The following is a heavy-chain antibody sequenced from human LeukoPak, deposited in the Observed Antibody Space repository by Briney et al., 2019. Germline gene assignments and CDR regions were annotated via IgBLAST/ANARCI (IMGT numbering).Heavy chain of an antibody. V-gene: IGHV3-30*18. D-gene: IGHD3-10*01. CDR2: ISYDGSNK. CDR1: GFTFSSYG. CDR3: AKSGRYYYGSGRPDY. Sequence: GRSPRLSCAASGFTFSSYGMHWVRQAPGKGLEWVAVISYDGSNKYYADSVKGRFTISRDNSKNTLYLQMNSLRAEDTAVYYCAKSGRYYYGSGRPDYWGQGTLVTVSS. J-gene: IGHJ4*02.